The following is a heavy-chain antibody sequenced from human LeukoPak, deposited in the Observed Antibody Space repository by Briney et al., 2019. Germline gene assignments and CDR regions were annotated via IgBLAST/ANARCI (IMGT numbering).Heavy chain of an antibody. Sequence: SQTLSLTCAISADSASSNSAAWNWIRQSPSRGLEWLRRTYERSKWYNDYAVSVKRRITINPGTSKNRFSLQLNSVTPKDTAVYYCAREQAVMAGTFDYYYGMDVWGKGPTVPVSS. D-gene: IGHD6-19*01. J-gene: IGHJ6*04. CDR1: ADSASSNSAA. V-gene: IGHV6-1*01. CDR2: TYERSKWYN. CDR3: AREQAVMAGTFDYYYGMDV.